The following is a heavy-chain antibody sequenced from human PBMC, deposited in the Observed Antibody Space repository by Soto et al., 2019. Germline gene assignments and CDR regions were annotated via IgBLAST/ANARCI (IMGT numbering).Heavy chain of an antibody. J-gene: IGHJ4*02. CDR3: TKDRQYPRDYFHY. CDR2: ITWNSGKA. V-gene: IGHV3-9*01. Sequence: EVHLVESGGGLVQPGRSLRLSCAASGFRFDEYAMHWVRQAPGKGLEWVSGITWNSGKAAYADSVKGRFTISRDISRNTVFLQMDSLRAEDTAVYYCTKDRQYPRDYFHYWGQGTLVTVSS. CDR1: GFRFDEYA. D-gene: IGHD4-4*01.